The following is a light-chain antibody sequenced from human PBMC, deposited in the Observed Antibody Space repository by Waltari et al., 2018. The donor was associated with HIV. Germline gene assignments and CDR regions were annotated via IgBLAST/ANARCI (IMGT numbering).Light chain of an antibody. CDR3: AAWDDSLNGPL. CDR1: SSNLGSNS. CDR2: SNN. Sequence: QSVLTQPPSASGTPGQRVTISCSGSSSNLGSNSVTWYQHLPGTAPKVLMYSNNQRPSGVPERFSGSKSGTSASLAISGLQSEDEADYYRAAWDDSLNGPLFGGGTKLTVL. J-gene: IGLJ3*02. V-gene: IGLV1-44*01.